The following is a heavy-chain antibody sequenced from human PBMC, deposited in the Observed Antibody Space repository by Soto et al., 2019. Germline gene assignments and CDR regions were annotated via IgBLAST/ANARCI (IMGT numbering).Heavy chain of an antibody. Sequence: SETLSLTCTVSGGSISSGGYYWSWIRQHPGKGLEWIGYIYYSGSTYYNPSLKSRVTISVDTSKNQFSLKLSSVTAADTAVYYCARDGGTGYSSSTNWFDPWGQGTLVTVSS. V-gene: IGHV4-31*03. CDR2: IYYSGST. CDR1: GGSISSGGYY. D-gene: IGHD6-13*01. CDR3: ARDGGTGYSSSTNWFDP. J-gene: IGHJ5*02.